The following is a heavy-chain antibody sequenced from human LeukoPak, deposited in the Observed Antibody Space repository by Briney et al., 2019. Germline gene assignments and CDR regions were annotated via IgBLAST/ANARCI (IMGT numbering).Heavy chain of an antibody. J-gene: IGHJ4*02. CDR3: ASGLVARQDFDY. D-gene: IGHD6-6*01. CDR1: GGSISSSSYY. CDR2: IYYSGST. Sequence: PSETLSLTCTVSGGSISSSSYYWGCIRQPPGKGLEWIGNIYYSGSTFYNPSLKSRVTISADTSKNQFSLKPTSVTAADTALYYCASGLVARQDFDYWGQGTLVTVSS. V-gene: IGHV4-39*01.